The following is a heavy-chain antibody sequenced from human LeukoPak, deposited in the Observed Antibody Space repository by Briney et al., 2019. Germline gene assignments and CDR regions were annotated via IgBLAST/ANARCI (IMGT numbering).Heavy chain of an antibody. V-gene: IGHV4-59*08. CDR1: GGSISSYY. CDR2: IYYSGST. CDR3: ARGIPQWPARVDY. J-gene: IGHJ4*02. Sequence: SETLSLTCTVSGGSISSYYWSWIRQPPGKGLERIGFIYYSGSTNYNPSLKSRVTISVDTSKNQFSLKLSSVTAADTAVYYCARGIPQWPARVDYWGQGTLVTVSS. D-gene: IGHD6-19*01.